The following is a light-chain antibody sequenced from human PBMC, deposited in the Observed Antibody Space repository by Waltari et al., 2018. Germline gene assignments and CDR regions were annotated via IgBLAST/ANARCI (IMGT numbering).Light chain of an antibody. CDR2: VNHDGTH. CDR3: QTCRIGTVV. J-gene: IGLJ2*01. CDR1: RGHSTFA. Sequence: LLTQSPSASGSLGASVKLTCTLSRGHSTFAIAWHQKRPEKGPRFLLKVNHDGTHTQDDGIPDRFSGSSSGPERYLTVSSLQSDDERDYICQTCRIGTVVFGTGTKLTVL. V-gene: IGLV4-69*01.